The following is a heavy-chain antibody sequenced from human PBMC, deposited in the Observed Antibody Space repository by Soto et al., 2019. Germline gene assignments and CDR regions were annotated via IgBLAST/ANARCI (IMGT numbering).Heavy chain of an antibody. CDR1: LFTFQYHA. CDR2: IGWDSGIT. CDR3: AKDLGDYYGSSGYYPASSFDY. V-gene: IGHV3-9*01. Sequence: GGSLRLSCVASLFTFQYHAMHWLLLLPGGGLEWVSGIGWDSGITDYGDSVNGRFTISRDNSKNTLYLQMNSLRAEDTAVYYCAKDLGDYYGSSGYYPASSFDYWGQGTLVTVYS. J-gene: IGHJ4*02. D-gene: IGHD3-22*01.